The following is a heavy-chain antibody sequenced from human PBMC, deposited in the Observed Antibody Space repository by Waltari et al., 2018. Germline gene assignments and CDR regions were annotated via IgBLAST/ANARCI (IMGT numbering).Heavy chain of an antibody. CDR2: IMPILGIA. Sequence: QVQLVQSGAEVKKPGSSVKVSCKASGGTFSSDAISWVRKAPGQGLEWMGGIMPILGIANYAQKFQGRVTITADKSTSTAEMALSSRRCEDTAVDYCANMRREGYNEYWGQGNLVTVSS. CDR1: GGTFSSDA. J-gene: IGHJ4*02. CDR3: ANMRREGYNEY. D-gene: IGHD5-12*01. V-gene: IGHV1-69*10.